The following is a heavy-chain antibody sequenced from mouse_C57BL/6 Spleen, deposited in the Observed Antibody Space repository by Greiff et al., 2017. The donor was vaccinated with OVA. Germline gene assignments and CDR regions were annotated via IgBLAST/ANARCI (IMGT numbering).Heavy chain of an antibody. J-gene: IGHJ2*01. V-gene: IGHV1-69*01. CDR1: GYTFTSYW. CDR3: ARIYYDYDEVYFDD. CDR2: IDPSDSYT. D-gene: IGHD2-4*01. Sequence: VQLQQPGAELVMPGASVKLSCKASGYTFTSYWMHWVKQRPGQGLEWIGEIDPSDSYTNYNQKFKGKSTLTVDKSSSTAYMQLSSLTSEASAVYYCARIYYDYDEVYFDDWGQGTTLTVSS.